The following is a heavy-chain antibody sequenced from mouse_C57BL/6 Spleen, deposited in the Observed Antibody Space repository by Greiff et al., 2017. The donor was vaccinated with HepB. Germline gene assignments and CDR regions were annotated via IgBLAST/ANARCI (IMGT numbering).Heavy chain of an antibody. J-gene: IGHJ4*01. CDR1: GYSITSGYY. CDR3: ASRNYAMDY. Sequence: EVQLVESGPGLVKPSQSLSLTCSVTGYSITSGYYWNWIRQFPGNKLEWMGYISYDGSNNYNPSLKNRISITRDTSKNQFFLKLNSVTTEDTATYYCASRNYAMDYWGQGTSVTVSS. CDR2: ISYDGSN. V-gene: IGHV3-6*01.